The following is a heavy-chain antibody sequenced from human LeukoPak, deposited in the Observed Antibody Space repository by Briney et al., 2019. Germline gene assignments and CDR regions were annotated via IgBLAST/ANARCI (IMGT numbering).Heavy chain of an antibody. V-gene: IGHV4-30-4*08. Sequence: SSETLSLTCTVSGGSISSGDYYWSWIRQPPGKGLEWIGYIYYSGSTYYNPSLKSRVTISVDTSKNQFSLKLSSVTAADTAVYYCARDLRQLALGVFDYWGQGTLVTVSS. CDR2: IYYSGST. J-gene: IGHJ4*02. CDR3: ARDLRQLALGVFDY. CDR1: GGSISSGDYY. D-gene: IGHD6-6*01.